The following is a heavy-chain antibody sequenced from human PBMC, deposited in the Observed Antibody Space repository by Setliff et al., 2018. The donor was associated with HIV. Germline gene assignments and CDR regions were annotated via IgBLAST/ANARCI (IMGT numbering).Heavy chain of an antibody. J-gene: IGHJ6*03. V-gene: IGHV1-69*10. CDR3: ARDSSGVLSLRYMDV. CDR2: IIPLHGIA. D-gene: IGHD6-19*01. Sequence: SVKVSCKASGGTFSSYAITWVRQAPGQGLEWMGGIIPLHGIANYIQKFQGRVTITADASTTTAYMELSSLRSEDTAVYYCARDSSGVLSLRYMDVWGKGTTVTVSS. CDR1: GGTFSSYA.